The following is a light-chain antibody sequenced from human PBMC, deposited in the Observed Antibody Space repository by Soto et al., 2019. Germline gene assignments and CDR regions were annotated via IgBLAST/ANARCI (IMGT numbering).Light chain of an antibody. Sequence: QSVLTQPPSVSRAPGQRVTISCTGSSSNIGAGYDVHWYQQRPGTAPKLLIFGNINRPSGVPDRFSGSKSGTSASLAITGLQAEDEGDYYCRSYKSTLSARYVCGTGTKVTVL. CDR3: RSYKSTLSARYV. CDR2: GNI. V-gene: IGLV1-40*01. CDR1: SSNIGAGYD. J-gene: IGLJ1*01.